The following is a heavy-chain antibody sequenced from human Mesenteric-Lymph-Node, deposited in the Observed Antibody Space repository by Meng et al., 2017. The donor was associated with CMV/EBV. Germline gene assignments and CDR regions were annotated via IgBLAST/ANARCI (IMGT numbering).Heavy chain of an antibody. J-gene: IGHJ4*02. Sequence: ASVKVSCKASGYTFTGNFIHWVRQAPGQGLEWMGWINPNSGGTNYTQKFQGRVTMTRDTSISTAYMELSRLRSDDTAVYYCATLSGAKRGHFDYWGQGTLVTVSS. V-gene: IGHV1-2*02. CDR1: GYTFTGNF. D-gene: IGHD4/OR15-4a*01. CDR3: ATLSGAKRGHFDY. CDR2: INPNSGGT.